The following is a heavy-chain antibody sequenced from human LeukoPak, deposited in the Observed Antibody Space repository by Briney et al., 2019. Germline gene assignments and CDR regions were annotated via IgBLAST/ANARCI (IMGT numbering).Heavy chain of an antibody. D-gene: IGHD4-11*01. CDR1: GFTFSSYG. CDR3: ARDSPYSDYLIGGAFNI. Sequence: GGALRLSCAASGFTFSSYGMHWVRQAPGKGLEWVAFMRYDGSNKYYADSVKGRFTISRDNSKNTLYLQMNSLGAEDTAVYYCARDSPYSDYLIGGAFNIWGQGTMVTVSS. CDR2: MRYDGSNK. J-gene: IGHJ3*02. V-gene: IGHV3-30*02.